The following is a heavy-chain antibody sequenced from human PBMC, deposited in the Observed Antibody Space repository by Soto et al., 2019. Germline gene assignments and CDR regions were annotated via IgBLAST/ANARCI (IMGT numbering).Heavy chain of an antibody. V-gene: IGHV1-69*02. CDR2: IIPIPDIT. CDR1: GGIFSSYT. CDR3: ATPPPGYCNSATCYSAFDY. D-gene: IGHD2-2*01. J-gene: IGHJ4*02. Sequence: QVQLVQSGAEVKKPGSSVKVSCKASGGIFSSYTISWVRQAPGQGLEWMGRIIPIPDITNYAQKFQGRVTITAEKFTSTAYMGLSSLSSEDTAVYYCATPPPGYCNSATCYSAFDYWGQGTLVTVSS.